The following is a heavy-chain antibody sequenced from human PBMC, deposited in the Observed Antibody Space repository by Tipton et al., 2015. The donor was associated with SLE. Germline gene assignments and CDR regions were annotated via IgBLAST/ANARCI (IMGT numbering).Heavy chain of an antibody. CDR1: GDSISSRYW. CDR2: IYYSGST. V-gene: IGHV4-61*01. CDR3: AREMGDAYPNLVAFDI. J-gene: IGHJ3*02. D-gene: IGHD3-16*01. Sequence: LRLSCIVSGDSISSRYWWSWIRQPPGKGLEWIGYIYYSGSTNYNPSLKSRVTISVDTSKNQFSLKLSSATAADTAVYYCAREMGDAYPNLVAFDIWGQGTMVTVSS.